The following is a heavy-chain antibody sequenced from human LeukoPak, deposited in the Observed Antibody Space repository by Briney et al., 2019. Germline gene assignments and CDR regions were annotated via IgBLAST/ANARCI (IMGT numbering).Heavy chain of an antibody. D-gene: IGHD4-17*01. V-gene: IGHV4-59*01. CDR1: GGSISNYY. J-gene: IGHJ4*02. Sequence: SETLSLTCTVSGGSISNYYCSWIRQPPGKGLQWIGYMYSSGTTNYNPSLKSRVTISVDTSKNQFSLTLSSVTAAETAVYYCARATTYGDADCWGQGTLVTVSS. CDR2: MYSSGTT. CDR3: ARATTYGDADC.